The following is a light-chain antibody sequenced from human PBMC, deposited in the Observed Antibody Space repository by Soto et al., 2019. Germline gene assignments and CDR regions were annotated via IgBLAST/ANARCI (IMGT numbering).Light chain of an antibody. V-gene: IGLV2-8*01. CDR3: SSYAGSNNYV. Sequence: QSALTQPASASGSPGPSVTISCTGTSSDVGGYNYVSWYQQHPGKAPKLMVYEVSNRPSGVPDRFSGSKSGNTACLTVSGLQAEDEADYYCSSYAGSNNYVFGTGTKLTVL. CDR1: SSDVGGYNY. CDR2: EVS. J-gene: IGLJ1*01.